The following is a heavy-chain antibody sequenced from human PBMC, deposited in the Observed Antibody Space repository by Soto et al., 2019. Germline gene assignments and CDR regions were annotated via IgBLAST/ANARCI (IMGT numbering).Heavy chain of an antibody. J-gene: IGHJ6*02. CDR1: GGSISSNSYY. CDR3: ARHKGGYYSGVDV. Sequence: QLQLQESGPGLVKPSETLSLTCTVSGGSISSNSYYWAWIRQPPGKGLEWIGNIYYSGTTYYNPSLKRRVTISVDKSKNQFSLKLSSVTAADTAVYYCARHKGGYYSGVDVWGQGTTVTVSS. V-gene: IGHV4-39*01. CDR2: IYYSGTT. D-gene: IGHD3-16*01.